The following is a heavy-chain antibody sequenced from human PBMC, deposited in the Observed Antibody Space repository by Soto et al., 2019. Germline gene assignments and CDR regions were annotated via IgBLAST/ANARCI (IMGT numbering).Heavy chain of an antibody. CDR3: ARDGSSSWTLIDI. CDR2: IYHSGST. D-gene: IGHD6-13*01. J-gene: IGHJ3*02. CDR1: SGSISSSNW. Sequence: KPSETLSLTCAVSSGSISSSNWWSWVRQPPGKGLEWIGEIYHSGSTNYNPSLKSRVTISVDKSKNQFSLKLSSVTAADTAVYYCARDGSSSWTLIDIWGQGTMVTVSS. V-gene: IGHV4-4*02.